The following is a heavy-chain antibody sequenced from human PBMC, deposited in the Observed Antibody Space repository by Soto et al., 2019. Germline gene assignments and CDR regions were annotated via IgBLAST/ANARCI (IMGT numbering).Heavy chain of an antibody. CDR3: ARAKDSSGYYTTFDY. D-gene: IGHD3-22*01. CDR2: IIPIFGTA. CDR1: GGTFSSYA. V-gene: IGHV1-69*06. Sequence: SVKFSCKASGGTFSSYAISWVRQAPGQGLEWMGGIIPIFGTANYAQKFQGRVTITADKSTSTAYMELSSLRSEDTAVYYCARAKDSSGYYTTFDYWGQGTLVTVSS. J-gene: IGHJ4*02.